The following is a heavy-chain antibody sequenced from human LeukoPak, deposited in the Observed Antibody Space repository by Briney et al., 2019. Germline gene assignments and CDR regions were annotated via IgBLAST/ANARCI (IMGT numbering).Heavy chain of an antibody. D-gene: IGHD3-22*01. CDR2: ISAYNGNT. CDR1: GYTFTNYG. J-gene: IGHJ6*02. CDR3: ARRLTDSSGYYPYYYYGMDV. Sequence: GASVKVSCKASGYTFTNYGINWVRQAPGQGLDWMGWISAYNGNTNYAQKLQGRVTMTMDTSTNTAYMELRSLRSDDTAVYYCARRLTDSSGYYPYYYYGMDVWGQGTTVTVSS. V-gene: IGHV1-18*01.